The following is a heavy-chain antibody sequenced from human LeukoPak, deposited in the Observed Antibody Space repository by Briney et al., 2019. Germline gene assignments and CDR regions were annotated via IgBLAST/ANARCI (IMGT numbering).Heavy chain of an antibody. J-gene: IGHJ4*02. D-gene: IGHD3-16*01. V-gene: IGHV4-61*10. CDR1: GGSISSGSHY. CDR2: IYISGST. Sequence: SETLSLTCTVSGGSISSGSHYWSWIRQPAGKGLEWIGHIYISGSTNYNPSLRSRVTISVDTSKNQFSLKLSSVTAADTAVYYCARGIWGQNFDYWGQGTLVSVSS. CDR3: ARGIWGQNFDY.